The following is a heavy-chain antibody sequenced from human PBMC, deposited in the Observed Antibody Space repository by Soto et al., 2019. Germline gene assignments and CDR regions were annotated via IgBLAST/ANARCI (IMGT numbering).Heavy chain of an antibody. CDR3: ARDRIAAAGFYYYGMDV. J-gene: IGHJ6*02. CDR1: GGSISSSSYY. Sequence: SETLSLTCTVSGGSISSSSYYWGWIRQPPGKGLEWIGSIYYSGSTYYNPSLKSRVTISVDTSKNQFSLKLSSVTAADTAVYYCARDRIAAAGFYYYGMDVWGQGTTVTVSS. CDR2: IYYSGST. D-gene: IGHD6-13*01. V-gene: IGHV4-39*02.